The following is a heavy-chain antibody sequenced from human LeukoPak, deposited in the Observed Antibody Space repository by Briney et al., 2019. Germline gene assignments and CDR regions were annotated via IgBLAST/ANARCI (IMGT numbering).Heavy chain of an antibody. CDR3: AGGRGYGYGVYYYGMDV. D-gene: IGHD5-18*01. CDR1: GYTFTSYG. J-gene: IGHJ6*02. Sequence: ASVKVSCKASGYTFTSYGISWVRQAPGQGLEWMGWISAYNGNTNYAQKLQGRVTMTTDTSTSTAYMELRSLRSDDTAVYYCAGGRGYGYGVYYYGMDVWGQGTTVTVSS. CDR2: ISAYNGNT. V-gene: IGHV1-18*01.